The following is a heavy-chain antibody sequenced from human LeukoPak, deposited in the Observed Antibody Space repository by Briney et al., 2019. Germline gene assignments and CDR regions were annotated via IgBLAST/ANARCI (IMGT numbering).Heavy chain of an antibody. J-gene: IGHJ3*02. Sequence: GGSLRLSCAASGFTVSNNYMTWVRQAPGKGLEWLSVIYSGGTTFYADSVTGRFTISRDNSKNTLYLQMNSLRAEDTAVYYCARDLLGGGTFDIWGQGTMVTVSS. D-gene: IGHD3-16*01. CDR1: GFTVSNNY. V-gene: IGHV3-53*01. CDR3: ARDLLGGGTFDI. CDR2: IYSGGTT.